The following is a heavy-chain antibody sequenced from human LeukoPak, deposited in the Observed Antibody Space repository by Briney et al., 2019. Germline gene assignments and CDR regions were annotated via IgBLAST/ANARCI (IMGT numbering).Heavy chain of an antibody. J-gene: IGHJ6*03. Sequence: ASVKVSCKASGYTFTSYDINWVRQATGQGLEWMGWMNPNSGNTGYAQKFQGRVTMTRNTSISTAYMERSSLRSEDTAVYYCARGRADYYDSSGYVDYYYYMEVWGKGTTVTVSS. D-gene: IGHD3-22*01. V-gene: IGHV1-8*01. CDR3: ARGRADYYDSSGYVDYYYYMEV. CDR2: MNPNSGNT. CDR1: GYTFTSYD.